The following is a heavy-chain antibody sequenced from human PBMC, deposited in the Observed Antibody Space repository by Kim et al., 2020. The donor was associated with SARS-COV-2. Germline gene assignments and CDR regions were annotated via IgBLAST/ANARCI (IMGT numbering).Heavy chain of an antibody. CDR2: ISGSGGST. V-gene: IGHV3-23*01. D-gene: IGHD6-19*01. Sequence: GGSLRLSCAASGFTFSSYAMSWVRQAPGKGLEWVSAISGSGGSTYYADSVKGRFTISRDNSKNTLYLQMNSLRAEDTAVYYCAKVDEGSGWYWYFDLWGRGTLVTVSS. CDR1: GFTFSSYA. CDR3: AKVDEGSGWYWYFDL. J-gene: IGHJ2*01.